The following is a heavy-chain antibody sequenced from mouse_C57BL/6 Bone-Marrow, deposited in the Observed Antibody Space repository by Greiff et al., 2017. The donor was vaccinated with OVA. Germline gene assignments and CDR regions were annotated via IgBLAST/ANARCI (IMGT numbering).Heavy chain of an antibody. Sequence: EVQLQQSGPELVKPGASVKMSCKASGYTFTDYNMHWVKQSHGKSLEWIGYINPNNGGTSYNQKFKGKATLTVNKSSSTAYMELRSLTSEDSAVYYCARDYGSRYVMDYWGQGTSVTVSS. J-gene: IGHJ4*01. D-gene: IGHD1-1*01. V-gene: IGHV1-22*01. CDR3: ARDYGSRYVMDY. CDR1: GYTFTDYN. CDR2: INPNNGGT.